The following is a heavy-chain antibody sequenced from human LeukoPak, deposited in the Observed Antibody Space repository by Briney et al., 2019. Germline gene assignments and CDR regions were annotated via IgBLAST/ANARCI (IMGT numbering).Heavy chain of an antibody. Sequence: SLRLSYAASGFTFSSYGMHWVRQAPGKGLEWVAVISYDGSNKYYADSVKGRFTISRDNSKNTLYLQMNSLRAEDTAVYYCAKDLVGSGNHSYWGQGTLVTVSS. CDR1: GFTFSSYG. CDR2: ISYDGSNK. J-gene: IGHJ4*02. D-gene: IGHD3-10*01. CDR3: AKDLVGSGNHSY. V-gene: IGHV3-30*18.